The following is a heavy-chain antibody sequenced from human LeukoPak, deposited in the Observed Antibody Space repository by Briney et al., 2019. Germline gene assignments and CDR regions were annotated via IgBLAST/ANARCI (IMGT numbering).Heavy chain of an antibody. CDR1: GYTFTSYA. CDR3: ARDGESEESYPLDY. CDR2: IKTNTGNP. D-gene: IGHD2-2*01. J-gene: IGHJ4*02. Sequence: GGSVTVSCTASGYTFTSYAMHWVRQAPGEGGEWMGWIKTNTGNPTYAQGFTGPFVFSLDPSVSTAYLQVSRLKTEDTAVYYCARDGESEESYPLDYWGQGTLVTVSS. V-gene: IGHV7-4-1*02.